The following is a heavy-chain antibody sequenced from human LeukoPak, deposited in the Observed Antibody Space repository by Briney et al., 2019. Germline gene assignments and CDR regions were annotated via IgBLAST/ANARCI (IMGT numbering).Heavy chain of an antibody. D-gene: IGHD6-13*01. V-gene: IGHV4-34*01. Sequence: ETLSLTCAVDGGSFSGYYWSWIRQPPGKGLEWIGEINHSGSTNYNPSLKSRVSISVDSSRNQFSLKVSSVTAADTAVYYCARGSDTAAGLYWGQGTLVTVS. CDR2: INHSGST. CDR3: ARGSDTAAGLY. CDR1: GGSFSGYY. J-gene: IGHJ4*02.